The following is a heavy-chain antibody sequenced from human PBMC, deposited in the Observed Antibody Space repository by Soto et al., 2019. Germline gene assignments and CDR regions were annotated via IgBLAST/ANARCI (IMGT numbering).Heavy chain of an antibody. CDR1: GGSISSGDYY. J-gene: IGHJ4*02. CDR2: INHSGST. Sequence: SETLSLTCTVSGGSISSGDYYWSWIRQPPGKGLEWIGEINHSGSTNYNPSLKSRVTISVDTSKNQFSLKLSSVTAADTAVYYCARTPDDTVKSLDYWGQGTLVTVSS. D-gene: IGHD3-9*01. V-gene: IGHV4-30-4*01. CDR3: ARTPDDTVKSLDY.